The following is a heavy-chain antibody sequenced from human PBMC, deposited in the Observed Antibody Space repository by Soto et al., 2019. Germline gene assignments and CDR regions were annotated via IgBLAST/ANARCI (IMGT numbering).Heavy chain of an antibody. Sequence: PGGSLRLSCSASGFTFNIHNMNWVRQAPGKGLEWVSSISSRSSYIYYSDSVKGRFTISRDNSKNTLSLHLNTLKPEDTAVYHCAKERVGGTFYTHLAFWGQGTMVTVSS. D-gene: IGHD1-7*01. V-gene: IGHV3-21*01. CDR2: ISSRSSYI. J-gene: IGHJ4*02. CDR3: AKERVGGTFYTHLAF. CDR1: GFTFNIHN.